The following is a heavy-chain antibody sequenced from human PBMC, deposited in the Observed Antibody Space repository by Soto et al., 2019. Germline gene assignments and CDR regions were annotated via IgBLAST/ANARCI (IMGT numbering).Heavy chain of an antibody. CDR3: ARNMDYYYGPGSGNGHGF. CDR2: INPKFGDT. CDR1: GYTFTAYY. Sequence: QVPLVQSGAEVKEPGDSVRVSCEASGYTFTAYYIHWVRQAPGQGLEWMGWINPKFGDTTYAQDFQGRVSMTRDMSIITVYIEVSRLTSDDTAIYYCARNMDYYYGPGSGNGHGFWGQGTTVTVFS. D-gene: IGHD3-10*01. V-gene: IGHV1-2*02. J-gene: IGHJ6*02.